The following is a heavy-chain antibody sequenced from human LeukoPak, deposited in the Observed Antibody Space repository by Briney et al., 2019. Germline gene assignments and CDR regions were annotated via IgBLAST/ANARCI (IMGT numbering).Heavy chain of an antibody. CDR2: ISAYNGNT. D-gene: IGHD6-13*01. CDR3: ARDLIAAAGPLYYYYYGMDV. V-gene: IGHV1-18*04. CDR1: GYTFTSYG. J-gene: IGHJ6*04. Sequence: ASVKVSCTASGYTFTSYGISWVRQAPGQGLEWTGWISAYNGNTNYAQKLQGRVTMTTDTSTSTAYMELRSLRSDDTAVYYCARDLIAAAGPLYYYYYGMDVWGKGTTVTVSS.